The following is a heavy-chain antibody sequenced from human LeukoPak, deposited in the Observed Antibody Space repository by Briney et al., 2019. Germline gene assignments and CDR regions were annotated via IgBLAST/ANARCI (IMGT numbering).Heavy chain of an antibody. CDR1: GGSISSYY. CDR3: ARDHLWAGFDP. V-gene: IGHV4-59*01. Sequence: SETLSLTCSVSGGSISSYYWSWIRQPPGKGLEWIGYIYYSGSTNYNPSLKSRVTISVDTSKNQISLKLSSVTAADTAVYYCARDHLWAGFDPCGQGNLVTVSS. D-gene: IGHD1-26*01. CDR2: IYYSGST. J-gene: IGHJ5*02.